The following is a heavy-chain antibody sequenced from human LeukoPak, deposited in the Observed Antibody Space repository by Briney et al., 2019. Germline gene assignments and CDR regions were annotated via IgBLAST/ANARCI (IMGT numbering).Heavy chain of an antibody. Sequence: SETLSLTCTVSGGSISSSSYYWGWIRQPPGKGLEWIGSIYYSGSTYYNPSLKSRVTISVDTSKNQFSLKLSSVTAADTAVYYCARGRMIVVVITRTVWFDPWGQGTLVTVSS. J-gene: IGHJ5*02. CDR1: GGSISSSSYY. CDR3: ARGRMIVVVITRTVWFDP. V-gene: IGHV4-39*07. CDR2: IYYSGST. D-gene: IGHD3-22*01.